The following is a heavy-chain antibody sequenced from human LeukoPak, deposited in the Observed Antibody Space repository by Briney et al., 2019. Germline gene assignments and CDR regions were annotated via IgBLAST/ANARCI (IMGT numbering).Heavy chain of an antibody. CDR2: ISSSGSTI. V-gene: IGHV3-11*04. Sequence: GGSLRLSCAASGFTFSDYYMSWIRQAPGKGLEWVSYISSSGSTIYYADSVKGRFTISRDNAKNSLYLQVNSLRAEDTAVYYCARGVSSSWSYYYYYYMDVWGKGTTVTISS. CDR1: GFTFSDYY. D-gene: IGHD6-13*01. J-gene: IGHJ6*03. CDR3: ARGVSSSWSYYYYYYMDV.